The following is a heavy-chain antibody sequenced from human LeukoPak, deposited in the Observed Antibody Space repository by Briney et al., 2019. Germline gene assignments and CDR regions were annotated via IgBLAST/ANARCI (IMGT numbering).Heavy chain of an antibody. V-gene: IGHV3-53*01. CDR3: ARQTTVKNPFDY. J-gene: IGHJ4*02. D-gene: IGHD4-17*01. Sequence: GGSLRLSCAASGFTVSSNYMSWVRQAPGKGLEWVSVIYSGGSTYYADSVKGRFTISRDNSKNTLYLQMNSLRAEDTAVYYCARQTTVKNPFDYWGQGTLVTVSS. CDR2: IYSGGST. CDR1: GFTVSSNY.